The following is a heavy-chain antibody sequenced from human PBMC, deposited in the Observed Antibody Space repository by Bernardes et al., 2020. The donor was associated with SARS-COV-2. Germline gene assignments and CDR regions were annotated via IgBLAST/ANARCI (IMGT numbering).Heavy chain of an antibody. CDR2: LIPIFGTA. CDR3: ARDLSHEALGYSSSLGGFDD. J-gene: IGHJ4*02. Sequence: SVKVSCKASGGTFSSYAISWVRQAPGQGLEWMGGLIPIFGTANYAPKLQGRVPITADESTSTAYLELSSLRSEDTAVYYCARDLSHEALGYSSSLGGFDDWSQGTLVTVSS. V-gene: IGHV1-69*13. CDR1: GGTFSSYA. D-gene: IGHD6-13*01.